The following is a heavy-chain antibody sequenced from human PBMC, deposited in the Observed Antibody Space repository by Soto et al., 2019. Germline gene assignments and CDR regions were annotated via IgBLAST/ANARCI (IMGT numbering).Heavy chain of an antibody. CDR3: AAGSSGYSYGPSDYYYYYGMDV. D-gene: IGHD5-18*01. CDR1: GFAFTSSA. J-gene: IGHJ6*02. V-gene: IGHV1-58*01. CDR2: IVVGSGNT. Sequence: SVKVCCKASGFAFTSSAVQWVRQARGQRLEWIGWIVVGSGNTNYAQKFQERVTITRDMSTSTAYMELSSLRSEDTAVYYCAAGSSGYSYGPSDYYYYYGMDVWGQGTTVTVSS.